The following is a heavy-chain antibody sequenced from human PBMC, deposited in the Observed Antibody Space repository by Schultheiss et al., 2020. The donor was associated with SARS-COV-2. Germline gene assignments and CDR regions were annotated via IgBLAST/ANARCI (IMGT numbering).Heavy chain of an antibody. Sequence: SETLSLTCAVYGGSFSGYYWSWIRQPPGKGLEWIGEINHSGSTNYNPSLKSRVTILVDTSKNQFSLKLSSVTAADTAVYYCARALAAGTNYYYYYYGMDVWGQGTTVTVSS. D-gene: IGHD6-13*01. CDR2: INHSGST. V-gene: IGHV4-34*01. J-gene: IGHJ6*02. CDR1: GGSFSGYY. CDR3: ARALAAGTNYYYYYYGMDV.